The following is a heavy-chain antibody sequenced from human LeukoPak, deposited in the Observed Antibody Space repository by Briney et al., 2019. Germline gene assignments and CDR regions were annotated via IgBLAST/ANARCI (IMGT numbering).Heavy chain of an antibody. D-gene: IGHD5-24*01. CDR3: ARATRNADF. CDR1: GFTFSDYY. V-gene: IGHV3-11*04. Sequence: GRSLRLSCAASGFTFSDYYMSWVSQAPGKGLEWVSYISSSGSTIYYADSVKGRFTISRDNAKNSLYLQMNSLRADDTALYYCARATRNADFWGQGTLVTVSS. J-gene: IGHJ4*02. CDR2: ISSSGSTI.